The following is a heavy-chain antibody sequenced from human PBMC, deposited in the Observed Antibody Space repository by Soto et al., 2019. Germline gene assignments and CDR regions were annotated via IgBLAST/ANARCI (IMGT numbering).Heavy chain of an antibody. CDR1: GDSMSSYY. V-gene: IGHV4-59*01. CDR2: IYYSGST. D-gene: IGHD4-4*01. J-gene: IGHJ4*02. Sequence: PSETLSLTFTVSGDSMSSYYWSWIRQPPGKGLEWIGYIYYSGSTTYNPSLRSRVTMSVDTSKNQFSLRLSSVTAADTAVYYCAREKSKYQTFDHWGQGSQVTVSS. CDR3: AREKSKYQTFDH.